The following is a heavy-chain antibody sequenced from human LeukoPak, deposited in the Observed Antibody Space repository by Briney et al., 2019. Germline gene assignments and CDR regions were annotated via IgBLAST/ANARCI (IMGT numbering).Heavy chain of an antibody. V-gene: IGHV4-34*01. CDR2: INHSGST. CDR1: GGSFSGYY. D-gene: IGHD6-19*01. CDR3: ARGGEQWLIGYYMDV. J-gene: IGHJ6*03. Sequence: PSETLSLTCAVYGGSFSGYYWSWIRQPPGKGLEWIGEINHSGSTNYNPSLKSRVTISVDTSKNQFSLQLNPVTPEDTAVYYCARGGEQWLIGYYMDVWGKGTTVTVSS.